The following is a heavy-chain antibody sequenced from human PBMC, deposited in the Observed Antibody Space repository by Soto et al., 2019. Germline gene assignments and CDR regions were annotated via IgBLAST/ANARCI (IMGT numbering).Heavy chain of an antibody. V-gene: IGHV4-4*07. J-gene: IGHJ4*02. Sequence: SETLSLTCTVSGGSMSSNYWSWIRQSAGKGLEWIGRIYTSGTTNYNPSIKSRVTMSVDTSKNRFSLKLTSVTAADTAVYYCARDQRLDSYSSPLYLYFDSWGQGSLVTVSS. CDR3: ARDQRLDSYSSPLYLYFDS. CDR1: GGSMSSNY. D-gene: IGHD6-19*01. CDR2: IYTSGTT.